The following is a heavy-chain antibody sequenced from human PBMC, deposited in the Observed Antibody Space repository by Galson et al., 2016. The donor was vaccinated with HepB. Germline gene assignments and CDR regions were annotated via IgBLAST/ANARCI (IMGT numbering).Heavy chain of an antibody. CDR2: IIPIFGTA. D-gene: IGHD6-6*01. J-gene: IGHJ6*02. CDR1: GGTFSSYA. Sequence: SVKVSCKASGGTFSSYAISWVRQAPGQGLEWMGGIIPIFGTANYAQKIQGRVTITADESTSTAYMELSSLRSEDTAVYYCARAREYSSSPEYYYYGMDVWGQGTTVTVSS. CDR3: ARAREYSSSPEYYYYGMDV. V-gene: IGHV1-69*13.